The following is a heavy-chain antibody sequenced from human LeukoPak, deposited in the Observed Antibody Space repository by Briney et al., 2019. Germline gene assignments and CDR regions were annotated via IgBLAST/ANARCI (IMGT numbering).Heavy chain of an antibody. CDR3: ARDPETGYHPKNLFDC. V-gene: IGHV1-46*01. CDR2: INPSSGSA. CDR1: GYPLTSFY. D-gene: IGHD6-13*01. J-gene: IGHJ4*02. Sequence: ASVKVSCKASGYPLTSFYIQWMRQAPGQGLEWMGIINPSSGSATYAQKFQGRVTMTRDTSTSTVYMELSSLRSDDTAVYYCARDPETGYHPKNLFDCWGQGTLVTVSS.